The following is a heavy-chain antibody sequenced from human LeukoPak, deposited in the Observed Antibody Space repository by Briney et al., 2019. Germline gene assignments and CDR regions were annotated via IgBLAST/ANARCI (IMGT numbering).Heavy chain of an antibody. CDR2: IIPIFGTA. J-gene: IGHJ4*02. D-gene: IGHD3-3*01. CDR3: ARGLRLRFLEWLLYC. CDR1: GGTFSSYA. Sequence: ASVKVSCKASGGTFSSYAISWVRQAPGQGLEWMGGIIPIFGTANYAQKFQGRVTITADESTSTAYMELSSLRSEDTAVYYCARGLRLRFLEWLLYCWGQGTLVTVSS. V-gene: IGHV1-69*13.